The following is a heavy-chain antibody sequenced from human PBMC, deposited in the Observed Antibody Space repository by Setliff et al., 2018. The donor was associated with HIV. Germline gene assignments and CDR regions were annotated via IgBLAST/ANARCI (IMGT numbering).Heavy chain of an antibody. V-gene: IGHV3-30*04. CDR3: AKDREIGGQLVRIVDS. Sequence: GGSLRLSCAASGFALRHFGVNWVRQAPGKGLEWVSVISNDGGIQYYADSVKGRFTISRDNSWNTLYLQMNSLRAEDTAIYYCAKDREIGGQLVRIVDSWGQGTLVTVSS. CDR1: GFALRHFG. CDR2: ISNDGGIQ. D-gene: IGHD6-6*01. J-gene: IGHJ4*02.